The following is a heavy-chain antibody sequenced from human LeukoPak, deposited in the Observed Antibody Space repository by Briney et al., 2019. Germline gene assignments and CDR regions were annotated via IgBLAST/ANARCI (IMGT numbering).Heavy chain of an antibody. CDR3: ARRVMAAAGSNWFDS. Sequence: GGSLRLSCAASGFTFSDYYMSWIRQAPGKGLEGVSYISSSSSYTNYADSVKGRFTISRDNAKNSLYLQMNSLRAEDTAVYYCARRVMAAAGSNWFDSWGQGTLVTASS. CDR2: ISSSSSYT. D-gene: IGHD6-13*01. V-gene: IGHV3-11*06. CDR1: GFTFSDYY. J-gene: IGHJ5*01.